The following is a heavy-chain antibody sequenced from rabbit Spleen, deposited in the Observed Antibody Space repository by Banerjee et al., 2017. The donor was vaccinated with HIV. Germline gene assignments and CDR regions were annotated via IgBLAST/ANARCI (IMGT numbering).Heavy chain of an antibody. D-gene: IGHD1-1*01. CDR1: GFDFSNYG. V-gene: IGHV1S47*01. CDR2: IDPVFGST. J-gene: IGHJ4*01. CDR3: VRVGYASSSGYYDL. Sequence: QEQLVESGGGLVQPGGSLKLSCKASGFDFSNYGVSWVRQAPGKGLEWIGYIDPVFGSTYYASWVSGRFTISSHNAQNTLYLQLNSLTAADTATYFCVRVGYASSSGYYDLWGPGTLVTVS.